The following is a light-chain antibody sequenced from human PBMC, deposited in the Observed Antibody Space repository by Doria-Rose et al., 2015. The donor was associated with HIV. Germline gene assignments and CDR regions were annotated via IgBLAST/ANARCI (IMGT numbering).Light chain of an antibody. V-gene: IGLV1-40*01. CDR3: QSYDSRLXVYV. Sequence: QPGLTQPPSVSGAPGQRVAISCTGSSSNIGAGFDVNWYQQFPGTAPKLLIHGNTNRPSGVPDRFSGSKSGTSASQAISGLRAEDEADYYCQSYDSRLXVYVFGTGTKVTVL. J-gene: IGLJ1*01. CDR2: GNT. CDR1: SSNIGAGFD.